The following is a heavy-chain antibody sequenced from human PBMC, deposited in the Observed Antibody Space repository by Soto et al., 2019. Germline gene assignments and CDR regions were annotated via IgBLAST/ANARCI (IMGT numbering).Heavy chain of an antibody. CDR2: IIPIFGTA. V-gene: IGHV1-69*12. D-gene: IGHD3-22*01. CDR1: GGTFSSYA. J-gene: IGHJ4*02. Sequence: QVQLVQSGAEVKKPGSSVKVSCKASGGTFSSYAISWVRQAPGQGLEWMGGIIPIFGTANYAQKFQGRVTIXXDXSXXTDYMELSSLRSEDTAVYYCASSRRDSSGYLVADYWGQGTLVTVSS. CDR3: ASSRRDSSGYLVADY.